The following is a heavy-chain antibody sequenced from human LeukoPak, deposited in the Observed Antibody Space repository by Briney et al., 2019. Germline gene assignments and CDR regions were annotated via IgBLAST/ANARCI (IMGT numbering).Heavy chain of an antibody. V-gene: IGHV4-34*01. CDR2: INHSEST. CDR1: DGSFSGYH. CDR3: ARLRSRRFDP. Sequence: SETLSLTCAVYDGSFSGYHWSWIRQPPGKGLEWIGEINHSESTNYNPSLKSRVTISVDTSKNQFSLKLTSVAAADTAVYYCARLRSRRFDPWGQGTLVTVSS. J-gene: IGHJ5*02.